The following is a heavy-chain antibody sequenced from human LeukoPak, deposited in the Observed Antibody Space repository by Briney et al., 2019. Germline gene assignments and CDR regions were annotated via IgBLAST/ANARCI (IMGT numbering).Heavy chain of an antibody. CDR3: ARSTGIAVDGDAFDI. V-gene: IGHV3-20*01. Sequence: PGGSLRLSCAASGFTFNDYGMSWVRQAPGKGVEWVSGINWNGGSTDYADSVKGGFTISRENAKNSLYLQMNSLRAEDTALYHCARSTGIAVDGDAFDIWGQGTMVTVSS. CDR2: INWNGGST. CDR1: GFTFNDYG. D-gene: IGHD6-19*01. J-gene: IGHJ3*02.